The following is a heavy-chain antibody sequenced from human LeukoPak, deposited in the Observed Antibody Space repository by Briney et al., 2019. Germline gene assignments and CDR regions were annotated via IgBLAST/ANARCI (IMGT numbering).Heavy chain of an antibody. J-gene: IGHJ4*02. D-gene: IGHD4-17*01. CDR2: ISYSGSA. CDR3: ARRNYGDYDHYFDY. CDR1: GGSISGYV. V-gene: IGHV4-59*08. Sequence: PSETLSLTCTVSGGSISGYVWSWIRQPPGMGLEWIGYISYSGSANYNPSLKSRVTISVDTSRNQFSLKMTSVTAADTAVYFCARRNYGDYDHYFDYWGQGTLVTVSS.